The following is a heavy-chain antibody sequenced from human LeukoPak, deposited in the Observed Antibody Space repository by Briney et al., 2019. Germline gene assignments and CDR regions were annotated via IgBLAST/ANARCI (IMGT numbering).Heavy chain of an antibody. D-gene: IGHD2-8*01. J-gene: IGHJ4*02. CDR2: IYSGGST. CDR1: GFTVSSNY. CDR3: AKQSYARSLGE. V-gene: IGHV3-66*04. Sequence: GGSLRLSCAASGFTVSSNYMSWVRQAPGKGLKWVSVIYSGGSTYYADSVKGRFTISRDNSKNTLYLQMSSLRVEDTAVYYCAKQSYARSLGEGGPGTLVSVSS.